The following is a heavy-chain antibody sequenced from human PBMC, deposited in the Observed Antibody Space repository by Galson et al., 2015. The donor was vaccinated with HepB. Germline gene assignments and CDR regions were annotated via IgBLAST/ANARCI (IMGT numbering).Heavy chain of an antibody. J-gene: IGHJ2*01. D-gene: IGHD4-23*01. CDR2: ISSDGSNK. V-gene: IGHV3-30*04. Sequence: SLRLSCAASGFTFRSDAVHWVRQAQGKGLEWVSVISSDGSNKYYADSVKGRFTISRDNSKNTLYLQMNSLRPEDTAVYYCARGLIGGNSASWYFDIWGRGTLVTVSS. CDR3: ARGLIGGNSASWYFDI. CDR1: GFTFRSDA.